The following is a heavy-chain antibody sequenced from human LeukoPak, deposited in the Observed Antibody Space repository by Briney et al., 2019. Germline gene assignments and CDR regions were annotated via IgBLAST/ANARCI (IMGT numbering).Heavy chain of an antibody. J-gene: IGHJ4*02. CDR3: ARQGGTAMDNY. CDR1: GGSISSSRYY. CDR2: IYYSGST. D-gene: IGHD5-18*01. Sequence: SETLSLTCTVSGGSISSSRYYWGWIRQPPGKGLEWIGSIYYSGSTYYNPSLKSRVTISVDTSKNRFSLKLSSVTAADTAVYYCARQGGTAMDNYWGQGTLVTVSS. V-gene: IGHV4-39*01.